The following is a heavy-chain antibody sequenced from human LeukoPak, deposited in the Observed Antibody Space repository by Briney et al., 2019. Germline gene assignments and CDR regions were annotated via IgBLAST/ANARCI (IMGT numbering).Heavy chain of an antibody. D-gene: IGHD2-2*01. J-gene: IGHJ4*02. Sequence: ASVKVSCKASGYTFTDYYMHWVRDAPGQGFEWMGWINPNDGDTNYAQKFQGRVTITRDTSISTAHVEVSRLRSDDTAVYYCARANFLYCSSTTCLFDYWGQGTLVTVSS. V-gene: IGHV1-2*02. CDR3: ARANFLYCSSTTCLFDY. CDR1: GYTFTDYY. CDR2: INPNDGDT.